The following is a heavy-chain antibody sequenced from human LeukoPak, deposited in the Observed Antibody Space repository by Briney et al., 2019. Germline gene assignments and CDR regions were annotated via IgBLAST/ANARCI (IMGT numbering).Heavy chain of an antibody. V-gene: IGHV3-23*01. J-gene: IGHJ4*02. D-gene: IGHD3-3*01. CDR1: GFTFSSYA. Sequence: PGGSLRLSCAASGFTFSSYAMSWVRQAPGKGLDWVSAISGSGGSTYYADSVKGRFTISRDNAKNSLYLQMNSLRAEDTAVYYCARARLRFLECGHDYWGQGTLVTVSS. CDR3: ARARLRFLECGHDY. CDR2: ISGSGGST.